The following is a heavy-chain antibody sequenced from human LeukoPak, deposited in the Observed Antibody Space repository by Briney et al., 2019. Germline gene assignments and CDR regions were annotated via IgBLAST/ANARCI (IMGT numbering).Heavy chain of an antibody. CDR2: ISAYNGNA. CDR1: GYTFTSYG. Sequence: ASVKVSCKASGYTFTSYGISWVRQAPGQGLEWMGWISAYNGNANYAQKLQGRVTMTTDTSTSTAYMELRSLRSDDTAVYYCARDSGGFLEWFSSYYYYGMDVWGQGTTVTVSS. J-gene: IGHJ6*02. D-gene: IGHD3-3*01. CDR3: ARDSGGFLEWFSSYYYYGMDV. V-gene: IGHV1-18*01.